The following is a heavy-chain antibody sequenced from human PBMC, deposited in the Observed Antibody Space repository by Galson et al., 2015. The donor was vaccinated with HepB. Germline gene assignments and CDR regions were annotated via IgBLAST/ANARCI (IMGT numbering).Heavy chain of an antibody. CDR1: GFTVSSNY. CDR2: IYSGGST. Sequence: SLRLSCAASGFTVSSNYMSWVRQAPGKGLEWVSVIYSGGSTYYADSVKGRFTISRDNSKNTLYLQMNSLRAEDTAVYYCAGGDDFWSGYSPFGYGMDVWGQGTTVTVSS. V-gene: IGHV3-66*02. J-gene: IGHJ6*02. D-gene: IGHD3-3*01. CDR3: AGGDDFWSGYSPFGYGMDV.